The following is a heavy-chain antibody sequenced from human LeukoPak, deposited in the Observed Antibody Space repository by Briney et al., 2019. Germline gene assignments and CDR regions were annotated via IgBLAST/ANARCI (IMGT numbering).Heavy chain of an antibody. Sequence: GGSLRLSCAASGFTFSNYWMSWVRQAPGKGLEWVSSISSSSSYIYYADSVKGRFTISRDNSKNTLYLQMNSLRAEDTAVYYCAKGTGGFDYWGQGTLVTVSS. D-gene: IGHD7-27*01. CDR3: AKGTGGFDY. CDR1: GFTFSNYW. CDR2: ISSSSSYI. J-gene: IGHJ4*02. V-gene: IGHV3-21*04.